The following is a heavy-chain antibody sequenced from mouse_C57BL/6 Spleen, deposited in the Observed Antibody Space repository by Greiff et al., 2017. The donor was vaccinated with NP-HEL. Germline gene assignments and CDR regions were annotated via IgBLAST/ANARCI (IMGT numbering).Heavy chain of an antibody. V-gene: IGHV1-69*01. J-gene: IGHJ2*01. Sequence: VQLQQPGAELVMPGASVKLSCKASGYTFTSYWMHWVKQRPGQGLEWIGEIDPSDSYTNYNQKFKGKSTLTVDKSSSTAYMQLSSLTSEDSAVYYCARGRQLSYFDYWGQGTTLTVSS. D-gene: IGHD3-2*02. CDR1: GYTFTSYW. CDR2: IDPSDSYT. CDR3: ARGRQLSYFDY.